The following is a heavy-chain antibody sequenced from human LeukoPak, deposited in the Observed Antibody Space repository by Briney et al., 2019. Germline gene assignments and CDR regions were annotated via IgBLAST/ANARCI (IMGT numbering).Heavy chain of an antibody. J-gene: IGHJ6*03. CDR3: ARGFMGGYCSGGSCSYYYMDV. CDR2: IIPIFGTA. CDR1: GGTFSSYA. V-gene: IGHV1-69*05. Sequence: ASVKVSCKASGGTFSSYAISWVRQAPGQGLEWMGGIIPIFGTANYAQKFQGRVTITTDESTSTAYMELSSLRSEDTAVYYCARGFMGGYCSGGSCSYYYMDVWGKGTTVTVSS. D-gene: IGHD2-15*01.